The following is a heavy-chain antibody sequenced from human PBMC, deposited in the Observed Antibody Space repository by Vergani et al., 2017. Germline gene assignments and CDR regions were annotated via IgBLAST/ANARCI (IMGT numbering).Heavy chain of an antibody. V-gene: IGHV4-31*03. CDR2: FYYSGST. CDR3: ARSRGYCSSTSCCTFGYYYYMDV. D-gene: IGHD2-2*02. CDR1: GGSISSGGYY. Sequence: QVQLQESGPGLVKPSQTLSLTCTVSGGSISSGGYYWSWIRQHPGKGLEWIGYFYYSGSTYYNPSLTSRVTISVDTPKNQFSLKLSSVTAADTAVYRCARSRGYCSSTSCCTFGYYYYMDVWGKGTTVTVSS. J-gene: IGHJ6*03.